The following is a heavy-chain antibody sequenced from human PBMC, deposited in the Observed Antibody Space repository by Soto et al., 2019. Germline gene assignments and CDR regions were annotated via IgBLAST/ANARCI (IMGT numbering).Heavy chain of an antibody. D-gene: IGHD2-15*01. CDR1: GGSISSSSYY. CDR3: ARRVPLGYESNWLDP. J-gene: IGHJ5*02. CDR2: IYYSGST. Sequence: SETLSLTCTVSGGSISSSSYYWGWIRQPPGKGLEWIGYIYYSGSTNYNPSLKSRVTISVDTSKNQFSLKLTSVTAADTAVYYCARRVPLGYESNWLDPWGQGTLVTVPQ. V-gene: IGHV4-39*07.